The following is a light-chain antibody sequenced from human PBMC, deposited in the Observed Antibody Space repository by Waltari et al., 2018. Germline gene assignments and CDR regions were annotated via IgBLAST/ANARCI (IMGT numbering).Light chain of an antibody. CDR1: QSISSQ. J-gene: IGKJ3*01. Sequence: EIVMTQSPATLSVSPGERATLSCRASQSISSQLALYQHKPGQATRLLIYGASTRATGIPARFSGSGSGTEFTLTISSLQSEDFAVYFCQQYHESPPITFGPGTKVDIK. CDR3: QQYHESPPIT. CDR2: GAS. V-gene: IGKV3-15*01.